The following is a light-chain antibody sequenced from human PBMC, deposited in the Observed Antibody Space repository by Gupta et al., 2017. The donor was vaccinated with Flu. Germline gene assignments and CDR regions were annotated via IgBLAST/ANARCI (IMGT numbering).Light chain of an antibody. V-gene: IGKV3-15*01. CDR3: QQSNDWPPLT. CDR1: ESVKTN. CDR2: GAS. J-gene: IGKJ4*01. Sequence: APLAVSPGERATLSCRASESVKTNLAWYQQKPGQAPRLLIYGASSRASGVPARFSGSGYGTEFTLTISSRQSEDFAIYYCQQSNDWPPLTFGGGTKVEIK.